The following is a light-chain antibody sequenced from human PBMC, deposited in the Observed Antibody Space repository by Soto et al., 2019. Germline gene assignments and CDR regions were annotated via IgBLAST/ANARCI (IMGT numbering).Light chain of an antibody. J-gene: IGKJ5*01. CDR1: QSVSSY. CDR2: DAS. Sequence: EIVLTQSPATLSLSPGERATLSCRASQSVSSYLAWYQQKPGQAPRLLIYDASNRATGIPPRFSGSGSGTDFTLTISSLEPEDFVVYYCQQRSNWPITFGQGTRLEIK. V-gene: IGKV3-11*01. CDR3: QQRSNWPIT.